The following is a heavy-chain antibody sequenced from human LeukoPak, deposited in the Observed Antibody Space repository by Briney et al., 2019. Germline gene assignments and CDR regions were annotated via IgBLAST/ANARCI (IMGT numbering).Heavy chain of an antibody. CDR1: GGSISSGGYY. CDR3: ARVSTHDEGWLDP. Sequence: SETLSLTCTVSGGSISSGGYYWSWIRQPPGKGLEWIGYIHYSGNTYYNPSLKSRVTISIDTSKNQFSLELSSVTAADTAVYSCARVSTHDEGWLDPWGQGTLVTVS. V-gene: IGHV4-30-4*01. J-gene: IGHJ5*02. D-gene: IGHD2-2*01. CDR2: IHYSGNT.